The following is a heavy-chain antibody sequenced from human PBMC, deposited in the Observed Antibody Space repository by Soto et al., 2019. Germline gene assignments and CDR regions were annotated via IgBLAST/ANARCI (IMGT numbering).Heavy chain of an antibody. CDR1: GGAFSNHA. V-gene: IGHV1-69*13. CDR3: AKSGFLEWLSIDY. Sequence: VASVKVSCKAAGGAFSNHAISWVRQAPGQGLEWMGGIIPIFGTPMYAQEFKGRVTITADESTSTAYMELSSLRSEDTAVYYCAKSGFLEWLSIDYWGQGTLVTVS. D-gene: IGHD3-3*01. J-gene: IGHJ4*02. CDR2: IIPIFGTP.